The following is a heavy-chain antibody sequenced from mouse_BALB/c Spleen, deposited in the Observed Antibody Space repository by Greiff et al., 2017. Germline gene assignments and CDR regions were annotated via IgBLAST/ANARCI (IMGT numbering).Heavy chain of an antibody. D-gene: IGHD2-1*01. CDR3: ASDGNFHYYAMDY. CDR2: IDPANGNT. J-gene: IGHJ4*01. V-gene: IGHV14-3*02. Sequence: EVQLQQSGAELVKPGASVKLSCTASGFNIKDTYMHWVKQRPEQGLEWIGRIDPANGNTKYDPKFQGKATITADTSSNTAYLQLSSLTYEDTAVYYCASDGNFHYYAMDYWGQGTSVTVSS. CDR1: GFNIKDTY.